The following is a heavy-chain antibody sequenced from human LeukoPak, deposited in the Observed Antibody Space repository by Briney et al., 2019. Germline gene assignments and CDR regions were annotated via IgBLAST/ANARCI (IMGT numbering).Heavy chain of an antibody. Sequence: PGGSLRLSCAASGFTFSSYKMNWVRQSPGKGLEWVSSISSSSSYIYYADSVKGRFTISRDNAKNSLYLQMNSLRAEDTAVYYCARDRSAHYYGSGSYQHWGQGTLVTVSS. CDR3: ARDRSAHYYGSGSYQH. D-gene: IGHD3-10*01. J-gene: IGHJ1*01. CDR1: GFTFSSYK. CDR2: ISSSSSYI. V-gene: IGHV3-21*01.